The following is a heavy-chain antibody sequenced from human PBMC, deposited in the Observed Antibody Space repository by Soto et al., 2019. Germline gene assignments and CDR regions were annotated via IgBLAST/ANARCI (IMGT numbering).Heavy chain of an antibody. CDR3: ARVPGP. CDR1: GGSFSGYY. V-gene: IGHV4-34*01. Sequence: PSETLSLTCAVYGGSFSGYYWTWIRQPPGTGLEWIGYINHSGSTYYNPSLKSRVTISVDRSKNQFSLKLSSVTAADTAVYYCARVPGPWGQGTLVTAPQ. D-gene: IGHD3-10*01. J-gene: IGHJ5*02. CDR2: INHSGST.